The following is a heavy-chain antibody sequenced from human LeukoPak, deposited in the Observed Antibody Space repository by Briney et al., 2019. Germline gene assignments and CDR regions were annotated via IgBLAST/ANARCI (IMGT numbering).Heavy chain of an antibody. CDR2: ISSSSSYI. CDR3: ARTYSGSADAFDI. J-gene: IGHJ3*02. CDR1: GFTFSSYS. Sequence: GGSLRLSCAASGFTFSSYSMNWVRQAPGKVLEWVSSISSSSSYIYYADSVKGRFTISRDNAKNSLYLQMNSLRAEDTAVYYCARTYSGSADAFDIWGQGTMVTVSS. D-gene: IGHD1-26*01. V-gene: IGHV3-21*01.